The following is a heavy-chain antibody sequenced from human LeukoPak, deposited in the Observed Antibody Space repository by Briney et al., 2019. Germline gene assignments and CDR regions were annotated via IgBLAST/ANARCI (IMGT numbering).Heavy chain of an antibody. D-gene: IGHD6-19*01. CDR3: ARDRSSGWYGTGDAFDI. CDR1: GFTFSSYW. Sequence: GGSLRLSCAASGFTFSSYWMSWVRQAPGKGLEWVANIKQDGSEKYYVDSVKGRFTISRDNAKNSLYLQMNSLRAEDTAVYYCARDRSSGWYGTGDAFDIWGQGTMVTVPS. J-gene: IGHJ3*02. CDR2: IKQDGSEK. V-gene: IGHV3-7*01.